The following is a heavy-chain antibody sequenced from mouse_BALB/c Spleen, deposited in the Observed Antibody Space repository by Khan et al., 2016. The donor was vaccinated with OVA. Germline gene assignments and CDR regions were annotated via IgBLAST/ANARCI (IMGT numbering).Heavy chain of an antibody. V-gene: IGHV14-3*02. Sequence: VQLQQSGAELVKPGASVKLSCTASGFNIKDTYIHWVKRRPEQGLEWIGRITPANGNTDYDPKFKGKATMRADTSSNTANLQLRSLTSGDTAVYYCDRPSDGHRNVDVWVAGTTGTVAS. J-gene: IGHJ1*01. CDR1: GFNIKDTY. CDR2: ITPANGNT. CDR3: DRPSDGHRNVDV. D-gene: IGHD2-3*01.